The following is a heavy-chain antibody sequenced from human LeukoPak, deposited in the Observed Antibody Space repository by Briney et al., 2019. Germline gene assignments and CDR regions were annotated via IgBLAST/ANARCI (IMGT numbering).Heavy chain of an antibody. V-gene: IGHV1-46*01. CDR3: ARAPPYYDILTGYHDAFDI. J-gene: IGHJ3*02. Sequence: ASVKVSCKASGYTFTSYYMHWVRQAPGQGLEWMGIINPSGGSTSYAQKFQGRVTMTRDTSTSTVYMELSSLRSEDTAVYYCARAPPYYDILTGYHDAFDIWGQGTMVTVSS. D-gene: IGHD3-9*01. CDR2: INPSGGST. CDR1: GYTFTSYY.